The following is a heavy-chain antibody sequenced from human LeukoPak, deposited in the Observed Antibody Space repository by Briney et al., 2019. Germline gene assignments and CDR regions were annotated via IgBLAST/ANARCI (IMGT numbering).Heavy chain of an antibody. CDR2: IGASGEST. CDR1: GFTFSVAA. V-gene: IGHV3-23*01. D-gene: IGHD5-24*01. Sequence: GGSLRLSCAASGFTFSVAAMTWVRQAPEKGLEWVSLIGASGESTYYADSVKGRFTISRDNSKNTLSLQMNSLRVEDTAMYFCAKDIQLSTWGLGTMVTVSS. CDR3: AKDIQLST. J-gene: IGHJ3*01.